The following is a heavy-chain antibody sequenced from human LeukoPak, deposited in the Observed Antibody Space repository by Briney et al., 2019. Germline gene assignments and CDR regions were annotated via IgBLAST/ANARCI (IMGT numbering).Heavy chain of an antibody. CDR3: SGDLNWHHDS. Sequence: SVKVSCKASGGTFGSYTINWVRQAPGQGLEWMGRSIPIFDRTNYARNFQGRVTITADKSTTTVYTEPTSLRSDDTAVYYCSGDLNWHHDSWGQGTLVTVSS. V-gene: IGHV1-69*08. D-gene: IGHD3-16*01. CDR1: GGTFGSYT. J-gene: IGHJ5*02. CDR2: SIPIFDRT.